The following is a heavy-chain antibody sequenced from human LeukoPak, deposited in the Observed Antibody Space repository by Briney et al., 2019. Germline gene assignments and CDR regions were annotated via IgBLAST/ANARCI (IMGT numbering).Heavy chain of an antibody. D-gene: IGHD5-18*01. Sequence: PGGSLRLSCAASRFTFSNACMSWVRQAPGKGLEWVGHIRGKTDGGTTDYAAPVQGRFTISRDDSKNTLYLQMNGLKTEDTAVYYCTTGTWIQLWLADYWGQGTLVTVSS. CDR2: IRGKTDGGTT. V-gene: IGHV3-15*01. CDR1: RFTFSNAC. J-gene: IGHJ4*02. CDR3: TTGTWIQLWLADY.